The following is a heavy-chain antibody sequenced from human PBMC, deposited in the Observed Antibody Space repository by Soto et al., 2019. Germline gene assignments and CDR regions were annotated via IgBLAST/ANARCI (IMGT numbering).Heavy chain of an antibody. CDR1: GFSFSTYA. J-gene: IGHJ4*02. D-gene: IGHD2-15*01. CDR3: AKDFIGYCSSVNCHIFDF. V-gene: IGHV3-30*18. CDR2: ISNDGGKE. Sequence: QVQLVESGGGVVQPGTSLRLSCEASGFSFSTYAIHWVRQAPGKGLDWVAGISNDGGKEHYSDSVKGRFTISKDKSKNTVYLQMTGLRSDDTAVYYCAKDFIGYCSSVNCHIFDFWGQGTLVTVPS.